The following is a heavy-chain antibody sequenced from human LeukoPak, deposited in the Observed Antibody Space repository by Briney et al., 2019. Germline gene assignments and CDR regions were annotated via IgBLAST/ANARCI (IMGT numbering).Heavy chain of an antibody. CDR2: IYYSGST. D-gene: IGHD5-24*01. CDR1: GGSISTYF. V-gene: IGHV4-59*12. CDR3: ARAQQEMATIRGWFDP. Sequence: SETLSLTCTVSGGSISTYFWSWIRQPPGKGLEWIGSIYYSGSTSYNPSLQSRVTISVDKSKNQFSLKLSSVTAADTAVYYCARAQQEMATIRGWFDPWGQGTLVTVSS. J-gene: IGHJ5*02.